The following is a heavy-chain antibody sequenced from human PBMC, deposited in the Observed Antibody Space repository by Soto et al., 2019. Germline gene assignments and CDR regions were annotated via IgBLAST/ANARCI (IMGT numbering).Heavy chain of an antibody. J-gene: IGHJ4*02. CDR1: GYTFTSYA. V-gene: IGHV1-3*01. CDR2: INAGNGNT. D-gene: IGHD3-9*01. Sequence: ASVKVSCKASGYTFTSYAMHWVRQAPGQRLEWMGWINAGNGNTKYSQKFQGRVTITRDTSASTAYMELSSLRSEDTAVYYCARVDSDWAAFDYWGQGTLLTVSS. CDR3: ARVDSDWAAFDY.